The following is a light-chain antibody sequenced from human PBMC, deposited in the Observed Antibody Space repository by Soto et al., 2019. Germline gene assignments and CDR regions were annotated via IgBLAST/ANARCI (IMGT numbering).Light chain of an antibody. CDR1: SSDVGGYKY. CDR3: SSYGGTNNLL. J-gene: IGLJ2*01. V-gene: IGLV2-8*01. CDR2: EVH. Sequence: SALTQPPSASGSPGQSVTISCTGTSSDVGGYKYVSWYQQHPGKAPKLMIFEVHKRPSGVPDRFSGSKSGNTASLTVSGLQAEDEADYYCSSYGGTNNLLFGGGTKLTVL.